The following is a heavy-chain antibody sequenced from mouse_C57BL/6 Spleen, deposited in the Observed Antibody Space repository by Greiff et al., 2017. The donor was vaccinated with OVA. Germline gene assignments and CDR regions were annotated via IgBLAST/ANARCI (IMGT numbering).Heavy chain of an antibody. CDR2: ISSGGDYI. D-gene: IGHD1-1*01. CDR1: GFTFSSYA. J-gene: IGHJ4*01. CDR3: TRDRTTVVGYAMDY. Sequence: EVKVVESGEGLVKPGGSLKLSCAASGFTFSSYAMSWVRQTPEKRLEWVAYISSGGDYIYYADTVKGRFTISRDNARNTLYLQMSSLKSEDTAMYYCTRDRTTVVGYAMDYWGQGTSVTVSS. V-gene: IGHV5-9-1*02.